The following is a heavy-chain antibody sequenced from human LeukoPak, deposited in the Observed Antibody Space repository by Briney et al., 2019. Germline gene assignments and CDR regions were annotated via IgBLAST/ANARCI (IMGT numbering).Heavy chain of an antibody. D-gene: IGHD1-14*01. CDR1: GFTFDDYA. CDR3: ARDPLNRRWGSYYFDY. Sequence: GGSLRLSCAASGFTFDDYAMHWVRQAPGKGLEWVSGTSWNSGSIGYADSVKGRFTISRDNSRSTLYLQMSSLRSEDTAVYYCARDPLNRRWGSYYFDYWGLGTLVTVSS. V-gene: IGHV3-9*01. CDR2: TSWNSGSI. J-gene: IGHJ4*02.